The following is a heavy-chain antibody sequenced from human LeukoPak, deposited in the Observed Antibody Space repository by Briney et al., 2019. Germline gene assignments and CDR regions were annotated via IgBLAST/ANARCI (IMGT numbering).Heavy chain of an antibody. V-gene: IGHV4-59*08. CDR1: GGSISGYY. D-gene: IGHD3-10*01. CDR2: IYNSGTT. CDR3: ARYGSGTYPRFDY. J-gene: IGHJ4*02. Sequence: SETLSLTCTVSGGSISGYYWSWVRQSPGKGLEWVGYIYNSGTTNYNPSLQSRVTISVDTSKNQFSLNLSSVTAADTAVYYCARYGSGTYPRFDYWGQGTLVTVSS.